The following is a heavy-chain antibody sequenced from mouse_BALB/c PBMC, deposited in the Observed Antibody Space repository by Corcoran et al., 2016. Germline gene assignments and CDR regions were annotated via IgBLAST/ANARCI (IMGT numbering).Heavy chain of an antibody. CDR3: ARWGTVDWYFDV. J-gene: IGHJ1*01. Sequence: QIQLVQSGPELKKPGETVKISCKASGYTFTNYGMNWVKQAPGKGLKWMGWINTYTGEPTYADDFKGRFAFSLETSASTAYLQINNLKNEDTATYFCARWGTVDWYFDVWGAGTTVTVSS. CDR1: GYTFTNYG. V-gene: IGHV9-3-1*01. D-gene: IGHD1-1*01. CDR2: INTYTGEP.